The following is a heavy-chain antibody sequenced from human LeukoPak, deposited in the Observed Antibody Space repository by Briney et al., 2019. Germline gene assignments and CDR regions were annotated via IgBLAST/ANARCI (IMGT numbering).Heavy chain of an antibody. CDR2: IYYSGST. Sequence: SETLSLTCTVSGGSISSGGYYWSWIRQHPGKGLEWIGNIYYSGSTLYNPSLKSRLTISLDTSKKQFSLKLSSVTAADTAVYYCARDRGTADGFGVWGQGTMVTVSS. CDR3: ARDRGTADGFGV. V-gene: IGHV4-31*03. D-gene: IGHD1-26*01. CDR1: GGSISSGGYY. J-gene: IGHJ3*01.